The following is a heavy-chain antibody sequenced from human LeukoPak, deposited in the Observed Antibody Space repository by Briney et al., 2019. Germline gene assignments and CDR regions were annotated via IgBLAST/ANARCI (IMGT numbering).Heavy chain of an antibody. V-gene: IGHV3-21*01. CDR2: ISSSSSYI. J-gene: IGHJ4*02. CDR1: GFTFSSYS. CDR3: ARDVAAAGTAQTFDY. D-gene: IGHD6-13*01. Sequence: KSGGSLRPSCAASGFTFSSYSMNWVRQAPGKGLEWVSSISSSSSYIYYADSVKGRFTISRDNAKNSLYLQMNSLRAEDTAVYYCARDVAAAGTAQTFDYWGQGTLVAVSS.